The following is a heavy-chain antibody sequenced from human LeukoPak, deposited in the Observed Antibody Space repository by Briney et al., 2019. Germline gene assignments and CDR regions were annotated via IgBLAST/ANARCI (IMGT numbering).Heavy chain of an antibody. CDR2: INWNGGST. Sequence: AGGSLRLSCAASGFTFSSYWMSWVRQAPGKGLELVSGINWNGGSTGYADSVKGRFTIPRDNAKNSLYLQMNSLRAEDTALYYCARGYDSSAEAFDIWGQGTMVTVSS. J-gene: IGHJ3*02. D-gene: IGHD3-22*01. CDR1: GFTFSSYW. V-gene: IGHV3-20*04. CDR3: ARGYDSSAEAFDI.